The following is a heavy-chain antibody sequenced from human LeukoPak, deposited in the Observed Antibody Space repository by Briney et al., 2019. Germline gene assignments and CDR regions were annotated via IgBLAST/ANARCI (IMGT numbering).Heavy chain of an antibody. CDR2: IKPNSGGT. V-gene: IGHV1-2*02. Sequence: ASVRVSCKASGYTFTGYYMHWVRQAPGQGLEWMGRIKPNSGGTNYAQKFQGRVTMTRDTSISTAYMELSRLRSDDTAVYYCARPKAAAGTNWFDPWGQGTLVTVSS. CDR1: GYTFTGYY. J-gene: IGHJ5*02. CDR3: ARPKAAAGTNWFDP. D-gene: IGHD6-13*01.